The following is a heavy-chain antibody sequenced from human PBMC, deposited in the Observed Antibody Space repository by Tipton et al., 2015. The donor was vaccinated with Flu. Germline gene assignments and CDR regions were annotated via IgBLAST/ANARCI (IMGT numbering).Heavy chain of an antibody. J-gene: IGHJ4*02. V-gene: IGHV4-61*02. D-gene: IGHD3-10*01. CDR3: ARIYYYGSGDYYLDS. CDR1: GGSISSGSHY. Sequence: TLSLTCTVSGGSISSGSHYWSWIRQPAGKGLEWIGRIYTTGSTNYNPSLKSRVTISADTSKNKFSLELRSVTAADTAVYYCARIYYYGSGDYYLDSWGQGTLVTVSS. CDR2: IYTTGST.